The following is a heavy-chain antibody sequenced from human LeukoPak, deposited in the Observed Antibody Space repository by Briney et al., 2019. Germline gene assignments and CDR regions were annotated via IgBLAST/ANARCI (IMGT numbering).Heavy chain of an antibody. V-gene: IGHV3-48*03. Sequence: PGGSLRLSCAASGFTFSSYEMNWVRQAPGKGLEWVSYISSSGSTIFYADSVKGRFTISRDNAKNSLYLQMNSLRAEDTAVYYCARGVPTVTPTPFDYWGQGTLFTVSS. CDR2: ISSSGSTI. J-gene: IGHJ4*02. CDR3: ARGVPTVTPTPFDY. CDR1: GFTFSSYE. D-gene: IGHD4-17*01.